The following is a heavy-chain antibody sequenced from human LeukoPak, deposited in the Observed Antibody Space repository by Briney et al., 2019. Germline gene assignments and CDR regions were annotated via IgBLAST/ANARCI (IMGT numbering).Heavy chain of an antibody. J-gene: IGHJ6*03. V-gene: IGHV3-21*01. D-gene: IGHD6-19*01. CDR3: AKSSGWNYYYYYVDV. Sequence: GGSLRLSCAASGFTFSNYGMNWVRQAPGKGLEWVSSISSSSTYIYYADSVKGRFTISRDNAKNSLYLQMNSLRAEDTAVYYCAKSSGWNYYYYYVDVWGKGTTVIASS. CDR1: GFTFSNYG. CDR2: ISSSSTYI.